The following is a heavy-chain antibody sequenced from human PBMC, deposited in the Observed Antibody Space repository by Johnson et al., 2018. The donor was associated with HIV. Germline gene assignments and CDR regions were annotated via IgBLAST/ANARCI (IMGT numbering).Heavy chain of an antibody. CDR3: ARVQGDRGAYDAFAI. Sequence: VQLVESGGGLVQPGGSLRLSCAASGFIFSSYWMSWVRQAPGKGLEWVANIKEDGNEKYYVDSVNGRFTISRDNAKNSLYLQMNSLRAEDTALYYCARVQGDRGAYDAFAIWGQGTMVTVSS. D-gene: IGHD3-10*01. J-gene: IGHJ3*02. V-gene: IGHV3-7*01. CDR2: IKEDGNEK. CDR1: GFIFSSYW.